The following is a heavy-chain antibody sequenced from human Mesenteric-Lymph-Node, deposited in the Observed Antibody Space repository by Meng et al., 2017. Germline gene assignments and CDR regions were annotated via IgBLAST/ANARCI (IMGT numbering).Heavy chain of an antibody. CDR1: GGSFSGYY. D-gene: IGHD3-3*02. CDR2: INHSGST. Sequence: QVQLQQWGAGLLKPSETLSLTCAVYGGSFSGYYWSWIRQPPGKGLEWIGGINHSGSTNYNPSLKSRVTISVDTSKNQFSLKLSSVTAADTAVYYCARAVSSDYWGQGTRVTFDS. J-gene: IGHJ4*02. V-gene: IGHV4-34*01. CDR3: ARAVSSDY.